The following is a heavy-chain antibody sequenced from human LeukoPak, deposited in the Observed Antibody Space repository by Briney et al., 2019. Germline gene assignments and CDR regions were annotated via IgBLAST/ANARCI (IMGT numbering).Heavy chain of an antibody. Sequence: PSETLSLTCAVNGGSFSDYLWTWIRQSPGKGLGWIGEINQGGRTNFNPSLKSRVTISADRSKYHFSLTLRSVTAADTAVYYCARGKRVWFGELMTSFSYFYIDVWGRGTTVIVSS. CDR2: INQGGRT. CDR1: GGSFSDYL. D-gene: IGHD3-10*01. V-gene: IGHV4-34*01. CDR3: ARGKRVWFGELMTSFSYFYIDV. J-gene: IGHJ6*03.